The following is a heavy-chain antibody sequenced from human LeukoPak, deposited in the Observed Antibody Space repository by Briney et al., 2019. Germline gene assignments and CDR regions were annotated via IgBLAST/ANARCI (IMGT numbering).Heavy chain of an antibody. Sequence: GGSLRLSCAASGFTFSSYGMSWVRQIPGKGLEWVSAIYSSGGRTYFADSEKGRFTITRDNTKETAYLQMRSLRAEDTAVYYCAKATHGYSYGPLDFWGQGTLVTVSS. D-gene: IGHD5-18*01. CDR1: GFTFSSYG. CDR3: AKATHGYSYGPLDF. J-gene: IGHJ4*02. V-gene: IGHV3-23*05. CDR2: IYSSGGRT.